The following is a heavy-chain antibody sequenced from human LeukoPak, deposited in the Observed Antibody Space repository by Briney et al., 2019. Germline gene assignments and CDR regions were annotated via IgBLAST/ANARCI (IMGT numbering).Heavy chain of an antibody. J-gene: IGHJ4*02. CDR3: ARDLGNYFHF. V-gene: IGHV1-18*01. D-gene: IGHD3-10*01. Sequence: ASVKVSCKASGYSFTSYGISWVRQAPGQGLEWMGWISAHNGNTKYAQEVQGRVTMTTDTSTSTAYMGMRSLRSDDTAVYYCARDLGNYFHFWGQGTLVTVSS. CDR1: GYSFTSYG. CDR2: ISAHNGNT.